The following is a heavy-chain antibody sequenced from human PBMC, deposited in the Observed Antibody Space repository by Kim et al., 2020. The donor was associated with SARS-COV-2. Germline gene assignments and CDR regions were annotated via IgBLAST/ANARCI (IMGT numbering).Heavy chain of an antibody. CDR3: AKGWWAASFDN. V-gene: IGHV4-31*03. Sequence: SETLSLTCTVSGGSISSGGYYWSWIRQHPGKGLAWIGYIYNSGCTYNNPSLKSRVTITVDTSKNQCSLKLSSVTAADTSVHYCAKGWWAASFDNWGQGTLGTIAS. CDR1: GGSISSGGYY. J-gene: IGHJ4*02. CDR2: IYNSGCT. D-gene: IGHD2-15*01.